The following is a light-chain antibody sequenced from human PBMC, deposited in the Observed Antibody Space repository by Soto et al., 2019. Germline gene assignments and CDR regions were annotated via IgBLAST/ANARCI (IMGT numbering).Light chain of an antibody. CDR2: KAS. J-gene: IGKJ1*01. CDR3: LQHNSYPRT. V-gene: IGKV1-17*01. Sequence: DIQMTQSPSSLSASVEDRVIITCRASQSISSHLNWYKQKPGKAPKLMIYKASTLKSGVPSRVRGSGSGTEFTLTISSLKPEDFETYYCLQHNSYPRTFGQGTKVDIK. CDR1: QSISSH.